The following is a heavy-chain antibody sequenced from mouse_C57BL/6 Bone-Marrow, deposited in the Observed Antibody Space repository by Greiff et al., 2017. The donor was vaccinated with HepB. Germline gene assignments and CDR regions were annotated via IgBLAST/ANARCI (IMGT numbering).Heavy chain of an antibody. D-gene: IGHD1-1*01. CDR3: ASGSTVVATDY. Sequence: VQLQQSGPVLVKPGASVKMSCKASGYTFTDYYMNWVKQSHGKSLEWIGVINPYNGGTSYNQKFKGKVTLTVDKSSSTAYMELNSLTSEDSAVYYCASGSTVVATDYWGQGTTLTVSS. CDR1: GYTFTDYY. CDR2: INPYNGGT. J-gene: IGHJ2*01. V-gene: IGHV1-19*01.